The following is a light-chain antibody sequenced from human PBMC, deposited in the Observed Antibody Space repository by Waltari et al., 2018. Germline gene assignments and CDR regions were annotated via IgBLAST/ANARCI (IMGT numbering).Light chain of an antibody. CDR3: GTWDTSLSALI. CDR2: ENN. CDR1: RSNIGNDY. V-gene: IGLV1-51*02. Sequence: QSVLTQPPSVSAAPGQKVTISCSGSRSNIGNDYVTWYQQLPGTAPKPFHYENNKRPSGIPDRFSGSKSGTSATLGITGLQTGDEADYYCGTWDTSLSALIFGGGTKLTVL. J-gene: IGLJ2*01.